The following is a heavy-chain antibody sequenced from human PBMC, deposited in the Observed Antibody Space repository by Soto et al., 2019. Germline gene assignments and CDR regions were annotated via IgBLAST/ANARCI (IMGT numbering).Heavy chain of an antibody. J-gene: IGHJ4*02. CDR3: ARGKAGDYAGNSEFKYFEY. CDR1: GNTFTHYY. Sequence: ASVKVSCKTSGNTFTHYYLHWVRQAPGQGLEWMAITDPNDGRTSYAQKFQDRIIMTRDMSTTTVYLDLNSLRSEDTAVYYCARGKAGDYAGNSEFKYFEYSGQGALAPVSS. CDR2: TDPNDGRT. V-gene: IGHV1-46*01. D-gene: IGHD4-17*01.